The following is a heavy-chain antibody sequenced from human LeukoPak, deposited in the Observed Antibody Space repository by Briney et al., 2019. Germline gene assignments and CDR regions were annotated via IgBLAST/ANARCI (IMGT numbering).Heavy chain of an antibody. CDR3: AKGRRRATAPGYFDL. D-gene: IGHD5-12*01. J-gene: IGHJ2*01. CDR1: GFTFSSYG. V-gene: IGHV3-30*18. CDR2: ISYDGSNK. Sequence: GGSLRPSCAASGFTFSSYGMHWVRQAPGKGLEWVAVISYDGSNKYYADSVKGRFTISRDNSKNTLYLQMNSLRAEDTAVYYCAKGRRRATAPGYFDLWGRGTLVTVSS.